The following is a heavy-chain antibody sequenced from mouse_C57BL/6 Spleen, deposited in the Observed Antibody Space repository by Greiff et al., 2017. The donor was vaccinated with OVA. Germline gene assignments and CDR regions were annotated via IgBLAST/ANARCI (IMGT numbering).Heavy chain of an antibody. CDR2: ISSGSITI. Sequence: DVMLVESGGGLVKPGGSLKLSCAASGFTFSDYGMHWVRQAPEKGLEWVAYISSGSITIYYADTVKGRFTISRYNAKNTLFLQMTSLRSEDTAMYYCARDYGSSYHFDYWGQGTTLTVSS. V-gene: IGHV5-17*01. D-gene: IGHD1-1*01. CDR3: ARDYGSSYHFDY. J-gene: IGHJ2*01. CDR1: GFTFSDYG.